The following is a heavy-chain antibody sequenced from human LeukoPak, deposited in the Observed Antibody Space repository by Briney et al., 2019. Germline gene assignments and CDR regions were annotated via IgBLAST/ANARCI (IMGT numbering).Heavy chain of an antibody. Sequence: GGSLRLSCAASGFTFSSYWMNWVRQAPGKGLEWVANIKRDGNEKNYVDSVKGRFSISRDNAKNSLYLQMDSLRAEDTAVYYCAKEGAYPIITYDSWGQGALVTVS. J-gene: IGHJ5*01. CDR1: GFTFSSYW. V-gene: IGHV3-7*01. D-gene: IGHD3-10*01. CDR2: IKRDGNEK. CDR3: AKEGAYPIITYDS.